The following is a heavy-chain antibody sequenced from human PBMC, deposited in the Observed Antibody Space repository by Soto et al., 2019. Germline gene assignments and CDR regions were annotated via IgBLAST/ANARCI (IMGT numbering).Heavy chain of an antibody. Sequence: QVQLVQSGVDVKMPGASVKLSCKTYGYTFTNYGVTWVRQGSGQGLEWIGWVSGYNRNTNYAQKFEDRVSMTTDTATNTAHMELRRLRSDATGIYYCARARQWEPLSYWGRGTLLTVSP. CDR3: ARARQWEPLSY. CDR1: GYTFTNYG. CDR2: VSGYNRNT. J-gene: IGHJ4*02. V-gene: IGHV1-18*01. D-gene: IGHD1-26*01.